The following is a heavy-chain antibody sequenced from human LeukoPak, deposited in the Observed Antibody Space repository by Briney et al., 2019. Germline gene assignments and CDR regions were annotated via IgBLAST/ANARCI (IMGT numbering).Heavy chain of an antibody. J-gene: IGHJ4*02. CDR3: AAGRPYSLLDY. Sequence: ASVKVSCTVSGSSLTELSLYWVRQAPGKGLEWMGGFDVIDAKTFYAQKFQGRVTMAEDSSTDTAYMELSSLRSDDTAFYYCAAGRPYSLLDYWGQGTLLTVSS. D-gene: IGHD5-18*01. V-gene: IGHV1-24*01. CDR1: GSSLTELS. CDR2: FDVIDAKT.